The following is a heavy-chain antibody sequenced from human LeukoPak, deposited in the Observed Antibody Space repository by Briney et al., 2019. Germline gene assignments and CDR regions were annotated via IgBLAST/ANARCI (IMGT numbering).Heavy chain of an antibody. Sequence: GGSLRLSCAASGFTFSSSAMSWVRQAPGKGLEWVSAISGSGGSTYYADSVRGRFTISRDNSKSTLYLQMNSLRVEDTAVYYCAKVLLARAYYYGMDVWGQGTTVTVSS. D-gene: IGHD2-15*01. V-gene: IGHV3-23*01. J-gene: IGHJ6*02. CDR2: ISGSGGST. CDR1: GFTFSSSA. CDR3: AKVLLARAYYYGMDV.